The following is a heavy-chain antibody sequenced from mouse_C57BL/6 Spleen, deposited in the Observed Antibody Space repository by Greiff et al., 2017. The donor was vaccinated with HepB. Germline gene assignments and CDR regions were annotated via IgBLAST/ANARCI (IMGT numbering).Heavy chain of an antibody. CDR3: ARSREIYYSNYWAMDY. CDR2: IYPGSGST. Sequence: QVHVKQSGAELVKPGASVKMSCKASGYTFTSYWITWVKQRPGQGLEWIGDIYPGSGSTNYNEKFKSKATLTVDTSSSTAYMQLSSLTSEDSAVYYCARSREIYYSNYWAMDYWGQGTSVTVSS. J-gene: IGHJ4*01. V-gene: IGHV1-55*01. CDR1: GYTFTSYW. D-gene: IGHD2-5*01.